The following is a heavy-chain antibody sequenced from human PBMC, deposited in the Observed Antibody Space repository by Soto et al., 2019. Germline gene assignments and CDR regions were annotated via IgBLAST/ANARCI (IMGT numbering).Heavy chain of an antibody. CDR1: GFAFSSYA. CDR2: ITSTGDST. V-gene: IGHV3-23*01. CDR3: AKGSLKYCSSGRCYPLDS. Sequence: PGRSLRLSCAASGFAFSSYAMTWVRQAPGKGLECVSIITSTGDSTVYAGSVKGRFTMSRDNSKSTLYLQIDSLRVDDTAEYYCAKGSLKYCSSGRCYPLDSWGQGALVTVSS. J-gene: IGHJ4*02. D-gene: IGHD2-15*01.